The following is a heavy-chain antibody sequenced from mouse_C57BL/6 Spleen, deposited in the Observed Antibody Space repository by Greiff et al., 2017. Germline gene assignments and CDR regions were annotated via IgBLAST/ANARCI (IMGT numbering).Heavy chain of an antibody. CDR2: ISSGGDYI. CDR3: TRDHYGSSYHYYYARDE. Sequence: EVKLVESGEGLVKPGGSLKLSCAASGFTFSSYAMSWVRQTPEKRLEWVAYISSGGDYIYYADTVKGRFTISRDNARNTLYLQMRSLKSEDTAMYYCTRDHYGSSYHYYYARDEWGQGTSVTV. CDR1: GFTFSSYA. V-gene: IGHV5-9-1*02. J-gene: IGHJ4*01. D-gene: IGHD1-1*01.